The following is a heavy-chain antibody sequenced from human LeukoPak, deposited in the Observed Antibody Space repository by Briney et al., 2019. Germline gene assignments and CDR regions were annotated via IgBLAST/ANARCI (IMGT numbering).Heavy chain of an antibody. D-gene: IGHD6-19*01. CDR1: GFXFTNYG. Sequence: GGSLRPSCAASGFXFTNYGITWVRQAPGKGLEWVSAIRGSGGGTYYADSVKGRFTISRDNSKNTLYLQMNSLRDEDTALYYCAKAGIGVVGYFDYWGQGTLVTVSS. CDR2: IRGSGGGT. J-gene: IGHJ4*02. V-gene: IGHV3-23*01. CDR3: AKAGIGVVGYFDY.